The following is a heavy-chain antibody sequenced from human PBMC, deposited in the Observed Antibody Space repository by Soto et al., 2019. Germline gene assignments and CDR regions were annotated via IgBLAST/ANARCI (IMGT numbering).Heavy chain of an antibody. D-gene: IGHD7-27*01. Sequence: SETLSLTCTVSGDSMTRSVWWTWVRQPPGKGLEWIGEVFHIGNTNYNPSLKSRVTMSVDKSTNEFSLKVTSVTAADTAIYYCARKAWVRFDYWGQGALVTVSS. CDR1: GDSMTRSVW. V-gene: IGHV4-4*02. CDR2: VFHIGNT. J-gene: IGHJ4*02. CDR3: ARKAWVRFDY.